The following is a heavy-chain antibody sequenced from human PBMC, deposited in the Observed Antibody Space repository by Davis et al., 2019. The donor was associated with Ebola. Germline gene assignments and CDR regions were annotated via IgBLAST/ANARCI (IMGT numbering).Heavy chain of an antibody. CDR1: GFTFSSYG. Sequence: PGGSLRLSCAASGFTFSSYGMHWVRQAPGKGLEWVAVISYDGSNKYYPDSVKGRFTVSRDNAKNSLYLQMNSLGAEDTAVYYCVRDPALVVTGGGWFFGLWGRGTLVTVSS. CDR3: VRDPALVVTGGGWFFGL. D-gene: IGHD2-21*02. CDR2: ISYDGSNK. V-gene: IGHV3-30*03. J-gene: IGHJ2*01.